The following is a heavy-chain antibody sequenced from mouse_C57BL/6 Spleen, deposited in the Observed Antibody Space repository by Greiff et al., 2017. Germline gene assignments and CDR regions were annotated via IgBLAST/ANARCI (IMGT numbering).Heavy chain of an antibody. CDR3: ARSGTTVVAPYAMDY. D-gene: IGHD1-1*01. J-gene: IGHJ4*01. Sequence: QVQLKESGPELVKPGASVKISCKASGYAFSSSWMNWVKQRPGKGLEWIGRIYPGDGDTNYNGKFKGKATLTADKSSSTAYMQLSSLTSEDSAVYFCARSGTTVVAPYAMDYWGQGTSVTVSS. V-gene: IGHV1-82*01. CDR1: GYAFSSSW. CDR2: IYPGDGDT.